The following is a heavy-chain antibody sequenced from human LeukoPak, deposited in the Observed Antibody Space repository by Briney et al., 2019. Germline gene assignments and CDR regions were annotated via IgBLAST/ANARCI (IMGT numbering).Heavy chain of an antibody. CDR1: GFTFSSYA. D-gene: IGHD1-1*01. V-gene: IGHV3-23*01. CDR2: ISGGGGST. CDR3: ANQRLERRNY. J-gene: IGHJ4*02. Sequence: GGSLRLSCAASGFTFSSYAMSWVRQAPGKGLEWVSAISGGGGSTYYADSVKGRFTISRDNSKNALYLQMNSLRAEDTAVYYCANQRLERRNYWGQGTLVTVSS.